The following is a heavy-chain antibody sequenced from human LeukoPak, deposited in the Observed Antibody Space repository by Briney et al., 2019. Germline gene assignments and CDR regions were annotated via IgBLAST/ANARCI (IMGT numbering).Heavy chain of an antibody. Sequence: GGSLRLSCAASGFTFSSYWMHWVRQAPGKGLVWVSRINSDGSSTSYADSVKGRFTISRDNAKNTLYLQMNSLRAEDTAVYYCAGVPGYSSGWYATRISYYYYGMDVWGQGTTVTVSS. CDR1: GFTFSSYW. D-gene: IGHD6-19*01. CDR2: INSDGSST. V-gene: IGHV3-74*01. J-gene: IGHJ6*02. CDR3: AGVPGYSSGWYATRISYYYYGMDV.